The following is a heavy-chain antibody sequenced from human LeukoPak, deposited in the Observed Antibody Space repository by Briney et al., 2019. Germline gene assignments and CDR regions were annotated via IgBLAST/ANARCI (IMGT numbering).Heavy chain of an antibody. CDR2: MSSSDDGR. V-gene: IGHV3-23*01. Sequence: PGGSLRLSCATSGFSFSSYAMSWVRQAPGKGLEWVSAMSSSDDGRYYAASVRGRFTISRDNSKKTLYLQMNSLRVEDTAVYYCAKRSLTVGNMAFDYWGQGTLVTVSS. D-gene: IGHD3-16*01. CDR1: GFSFSSYA. J-gene: IGHJ4*02. CDR3: AKRSLTVGNMAFDY.